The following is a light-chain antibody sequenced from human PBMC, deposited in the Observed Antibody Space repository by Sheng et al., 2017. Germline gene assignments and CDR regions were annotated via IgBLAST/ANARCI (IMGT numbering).Light chain of an antibody. Sequence: EIVMTQSPATLSVSPGERATLSCRASQSLSTNLAWYQQKPGQAPRLLIYLTSTRATGIPARFSGSGSGTEFTLTISSLQSEDFAVYYCQQYNGWPLTFGGGTRVEIK. CDR1: QSLSTN. CDR2: LTS. J-gene: IGKJ4*01. V-gene: IGKV3-15*01. CDR3: QQYNGWPLT.